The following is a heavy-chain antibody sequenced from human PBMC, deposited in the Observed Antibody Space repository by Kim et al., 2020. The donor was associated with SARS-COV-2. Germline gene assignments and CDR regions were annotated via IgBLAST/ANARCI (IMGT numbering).Heavy chain of an antibody. CDR1: AFSGYW. Sequence: GGSLRLSCEVSAFSGYWMGWVRRAPGKGLECVANINHDGSATYYVDSVQGRFTISRDNAKNSLYLQMNSLRVDDTAVYYCLRLANHRIESWGQGTLVAVSS. CDR3: LRLANHRIES. D-gene: IGHD2-15*01. J-gene: IGHJ4*02. V-gene: IGHV3-7*01. CDR2: INHDGSAT.